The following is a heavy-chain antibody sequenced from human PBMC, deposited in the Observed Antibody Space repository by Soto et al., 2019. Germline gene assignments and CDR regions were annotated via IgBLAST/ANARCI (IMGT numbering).Heavy chain of an antibody. CDR3: ARVSPRIVGATYLYYYYMDV. J-gene: IGHJ6*03. CDR1: GFTVSSNY. V-gene: IGHV3-53*01. CDR2: IYSGGST. Sequence: GGSLRLSCAASGFTVSSNYMSWVRQAPGKGLEWVSVIYSGGSTYYADSVKGRFTISRDNSKNTLYLQMNSLRAEDTAVYYCARVSPRIVGATYLYYYYMDVWGKGTTVTVSS. D-gene: IGHD1-26*01.